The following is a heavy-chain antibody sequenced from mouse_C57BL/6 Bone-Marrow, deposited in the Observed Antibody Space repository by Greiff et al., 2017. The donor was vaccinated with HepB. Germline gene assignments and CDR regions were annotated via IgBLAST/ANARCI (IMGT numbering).Heavy chain of an antibody. Sequence: VQLQQSGPGLVAPSQSLSITCTVSGFSFTSYAISWVRQPPGKGLEWLGVIWTGGGTNYNSALKARLSISKDNSKSQVFLKMNSLQTDDTARYYCARKTGVLMVTTGEFDYWGQGTTLTVSS. V-gene: IGHV2-9-1*01. CDR3: ARKTGVLMVTTGEFDY. D-gene: IGHD2-2*01. J-gene: IGHJ2*01. CDR1: GFSFTSYA. CDR2: IWTGGGT.